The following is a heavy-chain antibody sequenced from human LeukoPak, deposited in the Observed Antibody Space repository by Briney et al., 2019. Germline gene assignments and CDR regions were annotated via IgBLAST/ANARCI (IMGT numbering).Heavy chain of an antibody. D-gene: IGHD5-24*01. J-gene: IGHJ4*02. CDR3: ARTKELSTISYFDS. CDR2: ISSSGNTI. CDR1: GFTFSSYE. V-gene: IGHV3-48*03. Sequence: GGSLRLSCAASGFTFSSYEMNWVRQAPGKGLEWVSYISSSGNTIYYADSVKGRFTISRDNAKNSLYLQMNSLRAEDTAVYHCARTKELSTISYFDSWGQGTLVTVSS.